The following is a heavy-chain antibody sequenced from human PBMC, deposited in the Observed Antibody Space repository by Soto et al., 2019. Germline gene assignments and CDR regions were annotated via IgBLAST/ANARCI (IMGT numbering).Heavy chain of an antibody. V-gene: IGHV4-39*02. CDR1: GGSISSSSYF. J-gene: IGHJ3*01. CDR2: LYYGGSP. CDR3: ATESSNYVGSFDF. D-gene: IGHD2-2*01. Sequence: PSETLSLTCSVSGGSISSSSYFWGWVRQPPGKGLEWIGGLYYGGSPYYNPSLKSRVTISVNTSKNQLSLKLSSVTAADTSVYYCATESSNYVGSFDFWGRGTMVTV.